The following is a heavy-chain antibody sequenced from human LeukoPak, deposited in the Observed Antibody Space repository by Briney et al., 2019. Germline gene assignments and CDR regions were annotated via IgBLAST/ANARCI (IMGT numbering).Heavy chain of an antibody. V-gene: IGHV1-2*02. CDR3: ARWDGYSSSPDY. CDR2: INPNSADT. Sequence: EASVKVSCKASGYTFTGFYMHWLRQAPGQGLEWMGWINPNSADTGYAQKFLGRVTMTRDMSISTIYMELTRLRSDDTALYYCARWDGYSSSPDYWGQGTLSPSPQ. CDR1: GYTFTGFY. J-gene: IGHJ4*02. D-gene: IGHD6-13*01.